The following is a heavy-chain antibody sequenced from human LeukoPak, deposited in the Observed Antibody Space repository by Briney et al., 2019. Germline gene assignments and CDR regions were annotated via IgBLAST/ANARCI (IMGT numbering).Heavy chain of an antibody. D-gene: IGHD4-23*01. V-gene: IGHV3-30-3*01. CDR3: AKDRVPDGRWSIDC. Sequence: GGSLRLSCAASGFTFSSYAMHWVRQAPGKGLEWVAVISYDGSNKYYADSVKGRFTISRDNSKNTLYLQMDGLRAEDTAIYYCAKDRVPDGRWSIDCWGQGALVTVSS. J-gene: IGHJ4*02. CDR2: ISYDGSNK. CDR1: GFTFSSYA.